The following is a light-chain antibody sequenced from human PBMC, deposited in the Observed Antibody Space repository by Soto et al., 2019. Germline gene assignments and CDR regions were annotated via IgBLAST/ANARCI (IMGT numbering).Light chain of an antibody. CDR1: QSVSGSY. CDR3: QQRSNWPFT. CDR2: GAS. V-gene: IGKV3D-20*02. J-gene: IGKJ5*01. Sequence: EIVLTQSPGTLSLSPGERATLSCRASQSVSGSYLAWYQQKPGQAPRLLIYGASNRATGIPARFSGSGSGTDFTLTISSLEPEDFAVYYCQQRSNWPFTFGQGTRLEI.